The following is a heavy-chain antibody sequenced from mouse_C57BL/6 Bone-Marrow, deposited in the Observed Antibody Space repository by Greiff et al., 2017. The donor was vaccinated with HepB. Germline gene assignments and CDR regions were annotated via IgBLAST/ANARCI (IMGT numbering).Heavy chain of an antibody. V-gene: IGHV1-55*01. J-gene: IGHJ1*03. CDR2: IYPGSGST. Sequence: QVQLKQPGAELVKPGASVKMSCKASGYTFTSYWITWVKQRPGQGLEWIGDIYPGSGSTNYNEKFKSKATLTVDTSSSTAYMQLSSLTSEDSAVYYCARKDHTLYGSSSYWYFDVWGTGTTVTVSS. CDR1: GYTFTSYW. D-gene: IGHD1-1*01. CDR3: ARKDHTLYGSSSYWYFDV.